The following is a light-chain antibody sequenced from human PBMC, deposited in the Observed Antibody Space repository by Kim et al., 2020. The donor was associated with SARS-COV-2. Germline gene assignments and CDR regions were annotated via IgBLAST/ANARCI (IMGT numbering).Light chain of an antibody. CDR1: SSDVGSYNL. J-gene: IGLJ2*01. CDR2: EGS. Sequence: QSALPQPASVSGSPGQSITISCTGTSSDVGSYNLVSWYQQHPGKAPKLVIYEGSKRPSGVSNRFSGSKSGNTASLTISGLQAEDEADYYCCSYAGSSAPVVFGGGTQLTVL. CDR3: CSYAGSSAPVV. V-gene: IGLV2-23*01.